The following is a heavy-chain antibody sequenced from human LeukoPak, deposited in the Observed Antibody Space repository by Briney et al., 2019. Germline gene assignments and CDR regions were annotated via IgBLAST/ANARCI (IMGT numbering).Heavy chain of an antibody. D-gene: IGHD3-10*01. CDR1: GNTFTGYY. J-gene: IGHJ4*02. CDR2: INPNSAGT. V-gene: IGHV1-2*02. Sequence: SVKVSCKASGNTFTGYYVHWVRQAPGQGLEWMGWINPNSAGTNYAQKFQGRVAMSRDTSISIAYMELSRLRSDDTAMYYCAGFGEFLEYWGQGTLVTVSS. CDR3: AGFGEFLEY.